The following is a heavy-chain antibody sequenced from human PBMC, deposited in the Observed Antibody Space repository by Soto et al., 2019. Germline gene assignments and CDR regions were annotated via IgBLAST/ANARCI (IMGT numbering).Heavy chain of an antibody. Sequence: SGPTLVNPTQTLTLTCTFSGFSLSTSGVGVGWIRQPPGKALEWLTVIYWDDDKYYNPYLKSRLTITKDTSKNLVVLRLTDMDPVDTATYYGAHRRVYSGHADWGPGTLVTVSS. CDR3: AHRRVYSGHAD. D-gene: IGHD5-12*01. CDR1: GFSLSTSGVG. V-gene: IGHV2-5*02. CDR2: IYWDDDK. J-gene: IGHJ4*02.